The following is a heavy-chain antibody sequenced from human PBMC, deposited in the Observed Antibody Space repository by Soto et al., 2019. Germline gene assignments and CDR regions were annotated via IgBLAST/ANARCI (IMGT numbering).Heavy chain of an antibody. V-gene: IGHV4-4*07. D-gene: IGHD2-2*01. CDR1: GGAIGNDC. J-gene: IGHJ4*02. CDR2: ICGSEST. Sequence: KTSETLSLTCTVSGGAIGNDCWSWIRQPAGKGLEWIGRICGSESTTHKPSLGSRVTMSKDTSKNEVALKLSSVTAADTAVYYCAREYWESSSLYYFDYWGQGTRVTVSS. CDR3: AREYWESSSLYYFDY.